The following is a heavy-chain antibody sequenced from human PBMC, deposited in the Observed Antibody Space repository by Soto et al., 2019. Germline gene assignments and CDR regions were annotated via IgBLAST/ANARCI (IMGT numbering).Heavy chain of an antibody. CDR2: MNPNSGES. V-gene: IGHV1-8*01. J-gene: IGHJ3*01. D-gene: IGHD7-27*01. Sequence: VQLVQSGAEVQKPGASVRVSCMASGYSFTSYEINWVRQATGQGPEWIGWMNPNSGESGYSQKFQGRVTMTRNTSISTAYMQLSSLKSDDSAVYYCATLLGEAFDVWGQGTTVTVSS. CDR3: ATLLGEAFDV. CDR1: GYSFTSYE.